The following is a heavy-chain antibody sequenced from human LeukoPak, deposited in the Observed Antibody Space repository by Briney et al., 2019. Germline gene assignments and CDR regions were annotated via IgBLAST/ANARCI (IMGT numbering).Heavy chain of an antibody. Sequence: PSETLSLTCTVSGGSVNSGGYYWTWIRRHPGKGLEWLGYIYYSGRTYYNPSFKSRITISLDTSKNQFSLNLTSVSAADTAFYFCARSSDYGDYDWGQGTLITVSS. CDR1: GGSVNSGGYY. D-gene: IGHD4-17*01. J-gene: IGHJ4*02. CDR3: ARSSDYGDYD. V-gene: IGHV4-31*03. CDR2: IYYSGRT.